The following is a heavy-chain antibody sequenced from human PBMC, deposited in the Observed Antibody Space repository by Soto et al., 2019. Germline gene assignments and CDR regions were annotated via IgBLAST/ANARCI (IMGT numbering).Heavy chain of an antibody. CDR3: ATMERLFDY. CDR2: ISYDGSDK. J-gene: IGHJ4*02. V-gene: IGHV3-30*03. CDR1: GFTFSDYG. D-gene: IGHD3-3*01. Sequence: QLHLVESGGGGVQPGRSLRLSCAASGFTFSDYGMHWVRQAPGTGLEWVAVISYDGSDKYYADSVKGRFTISRDNSKNRLYLQMNSLRAEDTAVYYCATMERLFDYWGQGTLLTVSA.